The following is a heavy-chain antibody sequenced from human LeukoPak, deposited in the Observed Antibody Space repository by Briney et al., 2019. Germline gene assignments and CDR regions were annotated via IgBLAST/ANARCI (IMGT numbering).Heavy chain of an antibody. J-gene: IGHJ5*02. Sequence: GGSLRLSCAASGFPFSSYSMTWVRQAPGKGLEWVSFISSSSSYIYYADSVKGRFTISRDNAKNSLYLQMNSLRAEDTAVYYCASVLRVRGVTAWGQGTLVTVSS. CDR1: GFPFSSYS. CDR2: ISSSSSYI. D-gene: IGHD3-10*01. V-gene: IGHV3-21*04. CDR3: ASVLRVRGVTA.